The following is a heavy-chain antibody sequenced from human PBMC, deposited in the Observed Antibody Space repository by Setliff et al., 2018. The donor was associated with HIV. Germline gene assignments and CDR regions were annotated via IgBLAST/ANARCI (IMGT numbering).Heavy chain of an antibody. D-gene: IGHD4-17*01. CDR3: ARASFLRSHSSFEY. CDR1: GDSISNYY. CDR2: IYYSGRT. V-gene: IGHV4-59*01. J-gene: IGHJ4*02. Sequence: SETLSLTCTVSGDSISNYYWSWIRQPPGKGLEWIGNIYYSGRTDYNPSLKSRVTISVDTSKNQFTLKLSSVTAADTALYYCARASFLRSHSSFEYWGQGTLVTVSS.